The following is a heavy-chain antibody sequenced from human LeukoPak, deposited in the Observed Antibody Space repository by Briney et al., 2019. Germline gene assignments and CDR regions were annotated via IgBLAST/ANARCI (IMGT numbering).Heavy chain of an antibody. CDR3: VRDLVATIDHYYYGMDV. CDR1: GGSVSSGSYY. CDR2: IYNSVST. V-gene: IGHV4-61*01. Sequence: LETLSLTCIVSGGSVSSGSYYWSWIRQPPGKGLEWIGYIYNSVSTNYNPSLKSRVTISVDTSKNQLSLKLSSVTAADTAVYYCVRDLVATIDHYYYGMDVWGQGTTVTVSS. D-gene: IGHD5-12*01. J-gene: IGHJ6*02.